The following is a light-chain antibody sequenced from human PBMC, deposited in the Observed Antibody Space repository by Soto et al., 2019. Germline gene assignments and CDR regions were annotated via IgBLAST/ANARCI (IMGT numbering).Light chain of an antibody. Sequence: QSALTQPASVSGSPGQSITISCTGTSSDVGAYNYVSWYQQHPATAPKLMIYDVSNRPSGVSNRFSGSKSGNTASLTTSGLTAEDEDDYYCSSYTSRNTLVFGGGTKVTVL. CDR1: SSDVGAYNY. CDR2: DVS. V-gene: IGLV2-14*01. CDR3: SSYTSRNTLV. J-gene: IGLJ3*02.